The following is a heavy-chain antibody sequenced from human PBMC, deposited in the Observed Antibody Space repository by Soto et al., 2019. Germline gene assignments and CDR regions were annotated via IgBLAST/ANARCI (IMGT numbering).Heavy chain of an antibody. J-gene: IGHJ5*02. CDR1: GGSLSSYY. V-gene: IGHV4-59*01. D-gene: IGHD6-25*01. CDR3: GSVRPSGYVLS. Sequence: SETLSLTGTVSGGSLSSYYWTWIRQSPGKGLEWIGYVYFSGNTNYNPSLKSRVTISIDTSKNQFSLRLASVTAADTAFYYCGSVRPSGYVLSWGQGTLVTVSS. CDR2: VYFSGNT.